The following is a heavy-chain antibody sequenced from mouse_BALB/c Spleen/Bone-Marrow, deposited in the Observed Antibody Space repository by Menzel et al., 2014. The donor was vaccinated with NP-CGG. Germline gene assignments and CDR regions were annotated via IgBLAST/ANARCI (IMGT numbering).Heavy chain of an antibody. V-gene: IGHV7-3*02. CDR2: IRNKANGYTT. CDR3: ESDSDWFAY. J-gene: IGHJ3*01. CDR1: GFTFTDNY. Sequence: EVKVVESGGGLVQPGGSLRLSCATSGFTFTDNYMSWVRQPPGKALEWLGFIRNKANGYTTEYSASVKGRFTISRDNSQSMLYLQMNNLRAADSATYYCESDSDWFAYWGQGTLVTVSA.